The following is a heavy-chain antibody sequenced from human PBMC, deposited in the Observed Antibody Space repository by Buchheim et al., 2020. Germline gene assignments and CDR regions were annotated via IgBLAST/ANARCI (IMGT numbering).Heavy chain of an antibody. V-gene: IGHV4-61*05. Sequence: QLQLQESGPGLVKPSETLSLTCTVSGGSISSSSYYWGWIRQPPGKGLEWIGYIYYSGSTNYNPSLKSRVTISVDTSKHQFSLKLSSVTAADTAVYYCARDPASLSSSYYYGMDVWGQGTT. CDR3: ARDPASLSSSYYYGMDV. CDR1: GGSISSSSYY. J-gene: IGHJ6*02. CDR2: IYYSGST. D-gene: IGHD6-13*01.